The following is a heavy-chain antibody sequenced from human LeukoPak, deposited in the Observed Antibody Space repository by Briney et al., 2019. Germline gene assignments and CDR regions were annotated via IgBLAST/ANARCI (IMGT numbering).Heavy chain of an antibody. CDR3: ARAYDILTGPDF. V-gene: IGHV1-8*02. CDR2: INPNNGHT. D-gene: IGHD3-9*01. CDR1: GYTFTSYG. Sequence: GASVKVSCKASGYTFTSYGISWVRQAPGQGLEWMGWINPNNGHTGYAQDFQGRVSMTRDTSISTAYMELSSLRSDDTAVYYCARAYDILTGPDFWGQGTLVTVSS. J-gene: IGHJ4*02.